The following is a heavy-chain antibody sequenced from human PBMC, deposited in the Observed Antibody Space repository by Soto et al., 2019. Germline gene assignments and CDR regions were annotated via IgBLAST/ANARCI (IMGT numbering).Heavy chain of an antibody. V-gene: IGHV3-30*18. D-gene: IGHD2-21*01. J-gene: IGHJ6*02. CDR3: AKARRAYCGGDCYGTDV. CDR1: GFTFSSYG. CDR2: ISYDGSNK. Sequence: GGSLRLSCAASGFTFSSYGMHWVRQAPGKGLEWVAVISYDGSNKYYADSVKGRFTISRDNSKNTLYLQMNSLRAEDTAVYYCAKARRAYCGGDCYGTDVWGQGTTVTVSS.